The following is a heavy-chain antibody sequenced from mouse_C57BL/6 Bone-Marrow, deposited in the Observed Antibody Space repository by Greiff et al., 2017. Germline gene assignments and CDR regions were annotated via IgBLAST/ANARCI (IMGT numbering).Heavy chain of an antibody. CDR3: ARHLLGAMCY. J-gene: IGHJ4*01. Sequence: EVKLVESGGGLVKPGGSLKLSCAASGFTFSSYTMSWVRQTPEKRLEWVATISGGGGNTYYPDSVKGRFTISRDNAKNTLYLQMSSLRSEDTALYYCARHLLGAMCYTGQKASETVSS. CDR1: GFTFSSYT. V-gene: IGHV5-9*01. CDR2: ISGGGGNT. D-gene: IGHD2-1*01.